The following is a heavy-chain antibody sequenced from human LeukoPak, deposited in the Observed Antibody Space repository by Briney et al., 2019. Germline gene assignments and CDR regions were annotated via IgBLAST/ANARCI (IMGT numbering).Heavy chain of an antibody. CDR2: IHTSGDT. V-gene: IGHV3-53*01. CDR3: IVFGDSNH. Sequence: GGSLRLSCAASGLTGSHNYVSWVRQAPGKGLEWVSAIHTSGDTCYADYVKGRFTISRDTSKNTLYLQINSLRVEDTAVYYCIVFGDSNHWGQGTLVTVSS. J-gene: IGHJ5*02. CDR1: GLTGSHNY. D-gene: IGHD4-17*01.